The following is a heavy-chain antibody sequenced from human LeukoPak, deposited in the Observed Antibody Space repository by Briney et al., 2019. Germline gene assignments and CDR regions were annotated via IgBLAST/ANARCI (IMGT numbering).Heavy chain of an antibody. Sequence: SETLSLTCAVSGGSFSGYYWSWIRQPPGKGLEWIGEINHGGSTNYNPSLKSRVTISVDTSKNQFSLKLSSVTAADTAVYYCARALRTPRIAAAGIGYWGQGTLVTVSS. CDR2: INHGGST. CDR1: GGSFSGYY. CDR3: ARALRTPRIAAAGIGY. J-gene: IGHJ4*02. V-gene: IGHV4-34*01. D-gene: IGHD6-13*01.